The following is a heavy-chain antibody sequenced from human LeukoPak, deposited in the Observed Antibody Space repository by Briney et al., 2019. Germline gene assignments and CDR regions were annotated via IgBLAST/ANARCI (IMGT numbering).Heavy chain of an antibody. D-gene: IGHD6-19*01. CDR1: GGSISSYY. CDR3: ARVSRRYSSGWYPLYYFDY. CDR2: IYYSGST. Sequence: PSETLSLICNVSGGSISSYYWSWIRQPPGKGLEWIGYIYYSGSTNYNPSLKCRVTISVDMSKNQFSLKLSSVTAADTAVYYCARVSRRYSSGWYPLYYFDYRGQGTLVTVSS. J-gene: IGHJ4*02. V-gene: IGHV4-59*01.